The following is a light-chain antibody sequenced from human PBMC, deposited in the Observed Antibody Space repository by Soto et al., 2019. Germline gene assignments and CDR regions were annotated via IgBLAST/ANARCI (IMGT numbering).Light chain of an antibody. V-gene: IGLV2-14*03. CDR1: SSDIGGYNY. CDR3: GSYASSITVL. Sequence: QSALTQPASVSGSPGQSITISCTGTSSDIGGYNYVSWYQQHPGKAPKLMIYDVSDRPSGVSNRFSGSKSGNTASLTISGLQAEDEADYYCGSYASSITVLFGGGTKVTVL. CDR2: DVS. J-gene: IGLJ2*01.